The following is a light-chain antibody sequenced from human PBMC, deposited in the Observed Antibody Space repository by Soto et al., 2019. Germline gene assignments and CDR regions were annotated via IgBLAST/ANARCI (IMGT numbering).Light chain of an antibody. V-gene: IGKV3-15*01. CDR3: QQYNNWPMYT. CDR1: QSVSSN. CDR2: GAS. J-gene: IGKJ2*01. Sequence: EIVMTQSQATLSVSPGERATLSCRASQSVSSNLAWYQQKPGQAPRLLIYGASTRATGIPARFSGVGSGTEFTLTITSLQSEDFAVYYCQQYNNWPMYTFGQGTKLEIK.